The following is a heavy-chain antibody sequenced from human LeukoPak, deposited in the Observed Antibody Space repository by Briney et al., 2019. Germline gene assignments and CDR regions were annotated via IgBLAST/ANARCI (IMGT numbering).Heavy chain of an antibody. CDR3: ATEFVVVAATLDV. J-gene: IGHJ6*02. V-gene: IGHV3-7*04. D-gene: IGHD2-15*01. Sequence: GGSLRLSCAASGFTFSSYWMSWVRQAPGKGLEWVANIKQDGSEKYYVDSVKGRFTISRDNAKNSLYLQMNSLRAEDTAVYYCATEFVVVAATLDVWGQGTTVTVSS. CDR2: IKQDGSEK. CDR1: GFTFSSYW.